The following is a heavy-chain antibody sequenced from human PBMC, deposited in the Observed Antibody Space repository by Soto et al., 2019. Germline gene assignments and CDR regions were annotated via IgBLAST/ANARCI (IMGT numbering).Heavy chain of an antibody. J-gene: IGHJ4*02. CDR2: IYYSGST. D-gene: IGHD3-22*01. CDR1: GGSISSSSYY. V-gene: IGHV4-39*01. Sequence: SETLSLTCTVSGGSISSSSYYWGWIRQPPGKGLEWIGSIYYSGSTYYNPSLKSRVTISVDTSKNQFSLKLSSVTAADTAVYYCARRGRGIVVVIDYWGQGTLVTVSS. CDR3: ARRGRGIVVVIDY.